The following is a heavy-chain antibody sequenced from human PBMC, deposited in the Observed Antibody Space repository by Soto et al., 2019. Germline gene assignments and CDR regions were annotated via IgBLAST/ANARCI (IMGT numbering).Heavy chain of an antibody. CDR1: GYTFINYY. CDR3: ARGGINYYYEDV. J-gene: IGHJ6*03. Sequence: ASVKVSCKASGYTFINYYIHWVRQAPGQGLEWMAIINPMGGSTNYAQEFQGRVTLTSDTSTSTVYMELSSLRFEDTVDYYCARGGINYYYEDVWGKGTTVTVSS. V-gene: IGHV1-46*01. CDR2: INPMGGST.